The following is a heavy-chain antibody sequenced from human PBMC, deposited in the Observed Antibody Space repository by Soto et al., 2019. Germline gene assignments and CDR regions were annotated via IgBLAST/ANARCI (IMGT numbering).Heavy chain of an antibody. J-gene: IGHJ6*03. D-gene: IGHD3-10*01. V-gene: IGHV3-21*01. CDR1: GFTFSSYS. CDR3: ARAITMVRGVTNYYMDV. CDR2: ISSSSSYI. Sequence: EVQLVESGGGLVKPGGSLRLSCAASGFTFSSYSMNWVRQAPGKGLEWVSSISSSSSYIYYAASVKGRFTISRDNAKNSLYLQMNSLRAEDTAVYYCARAITMVRGVTNYYMDVWGKGTTVTVSS.